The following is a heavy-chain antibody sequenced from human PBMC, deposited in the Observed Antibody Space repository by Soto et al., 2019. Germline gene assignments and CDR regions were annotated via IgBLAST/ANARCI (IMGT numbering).Heavy chain of an antibody. D-gene: IGHD3-22*01. CDR3: ARQGYYYDSSGYYGY. Sequence: PGESLKITCKGSGYSFTSYWISWVRQMPGKGLEWMGRIDPSDSYTNYSPSFQGHVTISADKSISTAYLQWSSLKASDTAMYYCARQGYYYDSSGYYGYWGQGTLVTVSS. V-gene: IGHV5-10-1*01. CDR2: IDPSDSYT. CDR1: GYSFTSYW. J-gene: IGHJ4*02.